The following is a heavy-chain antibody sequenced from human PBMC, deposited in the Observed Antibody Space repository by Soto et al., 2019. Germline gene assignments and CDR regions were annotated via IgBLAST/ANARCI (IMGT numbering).Heavy chain of an antibody. Sequence: SETLSLTCTVSGASISPYYWTWIRQPPGKGLEWIGYIAYSGDTYYNPSLRSRVTISADRSENKFSLTLKSVTAADTAVYFCARDFERSAIGPWGQGTSVTVSS. CDR1: GASISPYY. V-gene: IGHV4-59*12. D-gene: IGHD3-9*01. CDR2: IAYSGDT. J-gene: IGHJ5*02. CDR3: ARDFERSAIGP.